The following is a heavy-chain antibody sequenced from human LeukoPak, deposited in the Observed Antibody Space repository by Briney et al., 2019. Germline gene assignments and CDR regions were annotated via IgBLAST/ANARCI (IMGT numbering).Heavy chain of an antibody. CDR3: ARGRKLLWFGEPLASYYYYYYMDV. J-gene: IGHJ6*03. D-gene: IGHD3-10*01. V-gene: IGHV4-34*01. Sequence: SETLSLTCAVYGGPFSGYYWSWIRQPPGKGLEWIGEINHSGSTNYNPSLKSRVTISVDTSKNQFSLKLSSVTAADTAVYYCARGRKLLWFGEPLASYYYYYYMDVWGKGTTVTVSS. CDR2: INHSGST. CDR1: GGPFSGYY.